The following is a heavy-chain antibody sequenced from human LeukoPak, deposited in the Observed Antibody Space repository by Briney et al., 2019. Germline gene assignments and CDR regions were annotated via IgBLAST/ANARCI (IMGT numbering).Heavy chain of an antibody. CDR1: GASISSGGYY. V-gene: IGHV4-31*03. D-gene: IGHD4-11*01. J-gene: IGHJ4*02. CDR3: ARGYDYSNYDIFDY. Sequence: PSETLSLTCTVSGASISSGGYYWSWIRQHPGKGLEWIGYIYYSGSTYYNPSLKSRVTMSVYTSKKQFSLKLSSVTAADTAVYYCARGYDYSNYDIFDYWGQGTLVTVSS. CDR2: IYYSGST.